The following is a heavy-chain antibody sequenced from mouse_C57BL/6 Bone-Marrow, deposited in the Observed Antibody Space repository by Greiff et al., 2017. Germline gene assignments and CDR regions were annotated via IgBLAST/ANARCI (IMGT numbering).Heavy chain of an antibody. CDR1: GFTFSSYA. J-gene: IGHJ2*01. CDR2: ISDGGSYT. Sequence: EVQLVESGGGLVKPGGSLKLSCAASGFTFSSYAMSLVRQTPEKRLGWVATISDGGSYTYYPDNVKGRFTISRDNAKNNLYLQMSHLKSEDTAMYYCARGRDYWGQGTTLTVSS. V-gene: IGHV5-4*01. CDR3: ARGRDY.